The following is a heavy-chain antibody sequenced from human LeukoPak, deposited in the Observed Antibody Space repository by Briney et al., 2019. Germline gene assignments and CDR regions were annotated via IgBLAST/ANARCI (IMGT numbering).Heavy chain of an antibody. Sequence: ASVKVSCKASGYTFTSYAMYWVRQAPGQRLEWMGWINAGNGNTKYSQKFQGRVTITRDTSASTAYMELSSLRSEATAVYSCARGTRSGPVEDYWGQRTLVSVSS. V-gene: IGHV1-3*01. D-gene: IGHD3-10*01. CDR2: INAGNGNT. CDR1: GYTFTSYA. J-gene: IGHJ4*02. CDR3: ARGTRSGPVEDY.